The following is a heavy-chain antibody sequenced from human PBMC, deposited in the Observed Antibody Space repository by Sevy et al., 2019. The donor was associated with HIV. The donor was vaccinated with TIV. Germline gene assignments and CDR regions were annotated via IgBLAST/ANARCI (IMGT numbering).Heavy chain of an antibody. CDR3: ARATITMRGVVITTWGMDV. D-gene: IGHD3-22*01. CDR2: ISGSGSTN. V-gene: IGHV3-48*01. Sequence: GGSLRLSCAASGFTFSNYGMNWVRQAPGKGLEWVLYISGSGSTNYYADSVKGRVTISRDNAKNSLYLQMNSLRAEDTAMYYCARATITMRGVVITTWGMDVWGQGTTVTVSS. CDR1: GFTFSNYG. J-gene: IGHJ6*02.